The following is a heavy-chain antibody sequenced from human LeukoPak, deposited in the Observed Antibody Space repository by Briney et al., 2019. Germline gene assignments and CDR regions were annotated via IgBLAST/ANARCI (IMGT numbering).Heavy chain of an antibody. CDR2: INHSGST. J-gene: IGHJ6*03. Sequence: SETLSLTCAVYGGSFSGYYWSWIRQPPGKGLEWSGEINHSGSTNYNPSLKSRVTISVDTSKNQFSLKLSSVTAADTAVYYCARVIRGVYYYYYMDVWGKGTTVTISS. CDR1: GGSFSGYY. D-gene: IGHD3-10*01. V-gene: IGHV4-34*01. CDR3: ARVIRGVYYYYYMDV.